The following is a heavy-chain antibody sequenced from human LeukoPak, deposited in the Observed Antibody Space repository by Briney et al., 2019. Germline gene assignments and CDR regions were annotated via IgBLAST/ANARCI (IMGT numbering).Heavy chain of an antibody. J-gene: IGHJ4*02. CDR1: GFTFSSYG. CDR3: AKIKFTYFDY. D-gene: IGHD3-16*01. Sequence: GRPLRLSCAASGFTFSSYGMHWVRQAPGKGLEWVSAISGSGGSTYYADSVKGRFTISRDNSKNTLYLQMNSLRAEDTAVYYCAKIKFTYFDYWGQGTLVTVSS. CDR2: ISGSGGST. V-gene: IGHV3-23*01.